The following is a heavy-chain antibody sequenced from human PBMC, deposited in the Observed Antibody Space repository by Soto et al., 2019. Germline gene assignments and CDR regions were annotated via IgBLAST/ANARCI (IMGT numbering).Heavy chain of an antibody. CDR3: ARSVAATGGWFDP. Sequence: ASVKVSCKASGYTFTRYGFGWVRQAPGQGLEWMGWISAYNGDTNHAQKFQGRVTMTTDTSTSTAYMELRSLTSDDTAVYYCARSVAATGGWFDPWGQGTLVTVSS. J-gene: IGHJ5*02. V-gene: IGHV1-18*04. D-gene: IGHD2-15*01. CDR2: ISAYNGDT. CDR1: GYTFTRYG.